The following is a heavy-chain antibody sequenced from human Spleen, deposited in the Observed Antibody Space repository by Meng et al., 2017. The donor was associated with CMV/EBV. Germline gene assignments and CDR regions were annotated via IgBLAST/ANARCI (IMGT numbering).Heavy chain of an antibody. CDR3: ARDKNTGPVWSNWFDP. CDR2: IYHSGST. Sequence: GSLRLSCTVSGYSISSGYYWGWIRQPPGKGLEWIGSIYHSGSTYYNPSLKSRVTISVDTSKNQFSLKLSSVTAADTAVYYCARDKNTGPVWSNWFDPWGQGTLVTVSS. D-gene: IGHD1-1*01. J-gene: IGHJ5*02. V-gene: IGHV4-38-2*02. CDR1: GYSISSGYY.